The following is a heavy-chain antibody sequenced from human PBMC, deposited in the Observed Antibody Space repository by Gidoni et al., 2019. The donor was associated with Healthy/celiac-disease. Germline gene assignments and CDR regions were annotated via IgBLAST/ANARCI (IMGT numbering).Heavy chain of an antibody. CDR2: IKQDESEK. V-gene: IGHV3-7*03. CDR1: GFTFSSYW. J-gene: IGHJ6*02. D-gene: IGHD2-21*01. Sequence: EVQLVESGGGLVQPGGSLSLPCAASGFTFSSYWMSWVRQAPGKGLEWVAHIKQDESEKYYVDSVKGRFTISRDNAKNSLYLQMNSLRAEDTALYYCARDDVVFYYYYGMDVWGQGTTVTVSS. CDR3: ARDDVVFYYYYGMDV.